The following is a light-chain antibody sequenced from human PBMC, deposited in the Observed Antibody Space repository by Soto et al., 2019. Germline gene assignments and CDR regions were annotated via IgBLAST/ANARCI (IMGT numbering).Light chain of an antibody. CDR2: DVS. CDR3: SSYTSSSTLLYV. J-gene: IGLJ1*01. Sequence: QSALTQPASVSGSPGQSITISCTGTSSDGGGYNYVSWYQQHPGKAPKLMIYDVSNRPSGVSNRFSGSKSGNTASLTISGLQAEDEADYYCSSYTSSSTLLYVFGTGAKVTFL. V-gene: IGLV2-14*01. CDR1: SSDGGGYNY.